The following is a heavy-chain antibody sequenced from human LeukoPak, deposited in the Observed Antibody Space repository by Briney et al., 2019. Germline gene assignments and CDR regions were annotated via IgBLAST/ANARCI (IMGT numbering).Heavy chain of an antibody. CDR2: IYSGGST. J-gene: IGHJ3*02. Sequence: PGGSLRLSCAASGFTVSSNYMSWVRQAPGKGLEWVSVIYSGGSTYYADSVKGRFTSSRDNSKNTLYLQMNSLRAEDTAVYYCATDSSGWYPDAFDIWGQGTMVTVSS. V-gene: IGHV3-53*01. CDR1: GFTVSSNY. CDR3: ATDSSGWYPDAFDI. D-gene: IGHD6-19*01.